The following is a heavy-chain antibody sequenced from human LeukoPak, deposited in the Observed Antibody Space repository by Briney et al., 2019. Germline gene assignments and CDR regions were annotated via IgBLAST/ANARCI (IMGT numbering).Heavy chain of an antibody. CDR1: GASISISNW. Sequence: PSETLSLTCAVSGASISISNWWSWVRQTPGKGLEWIGEIYHSGSTNYRQSLKSRVTISVDKSKNQFSLNLNSVTAADTAVYYCARPSAVSDAFDLWAKGQWSPSP. CDR2: IYHSGST. J-gene: IGHJ3*01. D-gene: IGHD1-26*01. CDR3: ARPSAVSDAFDL. V-gene: IGHV4-4*02.